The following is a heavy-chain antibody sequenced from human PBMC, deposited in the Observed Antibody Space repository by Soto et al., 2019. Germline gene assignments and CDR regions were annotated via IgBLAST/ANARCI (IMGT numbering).Heavy chain of an antibody. CDR2: IFIGGTT. J-gene: IGHJ4*02. D-gene: IGHD3-16*01. V-gene: IGHV3-53*01. Sequence: GGSLRLSCAPSGFTVSSSQMTWVRQAPGKALEWVSVIFIGGTTQYAVSVKGRFTISRDYSKNTLYLQMNSLRAEDTAVYYCARSWGGELVSWGQGTLVTVSS. CDR3: ARSWGGELVS. CDR1: GFTVSSSQ.